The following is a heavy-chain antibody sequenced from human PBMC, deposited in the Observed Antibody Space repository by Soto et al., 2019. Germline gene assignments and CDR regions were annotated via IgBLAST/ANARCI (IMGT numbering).Heavy chain of an antibody. CDR2: IWHDGSNQ. Sequence: GGSLRLSCAASGFTFSHYGMHWVRQAPGKGLEWVAVIWHDGSNQYYADSVKGRFTISRDNSKNTLYLQMNSLRADDTAVYYCATDRRQSWVQLWRTTGLEHWGQGTLVTVSS. V-gene: IGHV3-33*03. CDR3: ATDRRQSWVQLWRTTGLEH. CDR1: GFTFSHYG. D-gene: IGHD1-1*01. J-gene: IGHJ1*01.